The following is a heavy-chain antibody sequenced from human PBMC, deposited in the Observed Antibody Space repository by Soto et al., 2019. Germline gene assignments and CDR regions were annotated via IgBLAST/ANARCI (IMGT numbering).Heavy chain of an antibody. Sequence: GGSLRLSCVVCGFTFRSYSVHWVRQTPCKGLEWVAVISYDGMNTYYADSVKGRFTISRDNSKNTLSLHMDSLRTEDTAAYYCARGGSAEETVMGVFDFLGQRTLVTVYS. D-gene: IGHD5-18*01. J-gene: IGHJ4*02. CDR2: ISYDGMNT. CDR3: ARGGSAEETVMGVFDF. CDR1: GFTFRSYS. V-gene: IGHV3-30*04.